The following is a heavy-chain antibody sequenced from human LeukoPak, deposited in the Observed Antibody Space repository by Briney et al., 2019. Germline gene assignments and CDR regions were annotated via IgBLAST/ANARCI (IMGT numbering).Heavy chain of an antibody. Sequence: PGGSLRLSCAASGFTVSSNYMSWVRQAPGKGLEWVSIIYSSGSTYYADSVKGRFTISRDNSKNTLYLQMNSLRAEDTAVYYCARGTTVTTPFDYWGQGTLVTVSS. J-gene: IGHJ4*02. CDR2: IYSSGST. V-gene: IGHV3-66*01. CDR1: GFTVSSNY. CDR3: ARGTTVTTPFDY. D-gene: IGHD4-17*01.